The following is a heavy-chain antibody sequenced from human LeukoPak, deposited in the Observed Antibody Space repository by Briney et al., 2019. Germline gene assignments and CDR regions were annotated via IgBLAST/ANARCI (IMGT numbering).Heavy chain of an antibody. V-gene: IGHV4-39*01. CDR3: ARQIYYDRSGYFYFN. D-gene: IGHD3-22*01. CDR1: GGSISSSGYY. J-gene: IGHJ4*02. Sequence: PSETLPLTCTVSGGSISSSGYYWGWIRQPPGKGLECIGIMSYSGSTYYNPSLKSRVTMSVDTSKNHFSLKLSSVTAADTAVYYCARQIYYDRSGYFYFNWGQGTLVTVSS. CDR2: MSYSGST.